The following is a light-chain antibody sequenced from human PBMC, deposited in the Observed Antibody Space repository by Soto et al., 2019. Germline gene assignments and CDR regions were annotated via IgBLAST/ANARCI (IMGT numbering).Light chain of an antibody. J-gene: IGKJ1*01. CDR1: QSVSSY. CDR2: GAS. V-gene: IGKV3-20*01. Sequence: EIVLTQSPATLSLSPGERATLSCGASQSVSSYLAWYQQKPGQAPRLLIYGASSRATGIPDRFSGSGSGTDFTLTISRLEPEDFAVYYCQQYGSSPQTFGQGTKVDIK. CDR3: QQYGSSPQT.